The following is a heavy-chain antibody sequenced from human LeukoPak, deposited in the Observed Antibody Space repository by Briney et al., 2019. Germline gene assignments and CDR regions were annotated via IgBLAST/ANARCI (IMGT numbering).Heavy chain of an antibody. D-gene: IGHD6-13*01. Sequence: GESLKTSCKGSGYSFTSYWIGWVRQMPGKGLEWMGRIDPSDSYTNYSPSFQGHVTISADKSISTAYLQWSSLKASDTAMYYCARRQYSSSWYDYWGQGTLVTVSS. J-gene: IGHJ4*02. CDR3: ARRQYSSSWYDY. V-gene: IGHV5-10-1*01. CDR2: IDPSDSYT. CDR1: GYSFTSYW.